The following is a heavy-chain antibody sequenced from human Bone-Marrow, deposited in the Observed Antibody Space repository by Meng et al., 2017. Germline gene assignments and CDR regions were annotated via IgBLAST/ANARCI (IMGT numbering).Heavy chain of an antibody. D-gene: IGHD3-22*01. CDR1: GGTFSSYA. Sequence: QGQLVQSGAEVNKPGSSVKVSCKASGGTFSSYAISWVRQAPGQGLEWMGGIIPIFGTANYAQKFQGRVTITADKSTSTAYMELSSLRSGDTAVYYCAREGAYGSGYTPWGQGTLVTVSS. CDR3: AREGAYGSGYTP. CDR2: IIPIFGTA. V-gene: IGHV1-69*06. J-gene: IGHJ5*02.